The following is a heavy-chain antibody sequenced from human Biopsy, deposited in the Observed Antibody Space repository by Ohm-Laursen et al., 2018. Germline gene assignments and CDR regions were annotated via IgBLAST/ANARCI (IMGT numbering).Heavy chain of an antibody. V-gene: IGHV4-39*01. Sequence: SDTLSLTCTVSGGSVSSNVAYWAWIRQPPGKGLESIGSIFYSGITYYNPPLQSRVTMSVDTSKNQFSLNLTSVTAADTAVYYCARHPTGFWFDPWGQGTLVIVSS. CDR1: GGSVSSNVAY. J-gene: IGHJ5*02. CDR2: IFYSGIT. CDR3: ARHPTGFWFDP.